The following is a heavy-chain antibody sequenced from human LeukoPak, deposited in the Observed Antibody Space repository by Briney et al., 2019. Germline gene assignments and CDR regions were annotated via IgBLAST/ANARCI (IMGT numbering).Heavy chain of an antibody. D-gene: IGHD3-10*01. V-gene: IGHV3-23*01. Sequence: GGSLRLSCAASGFTFSRYATSWVRQAPGKGLEWVSAITGSGTGTYYEDSVKGRFTISRDNSENTLYLQMDSLRAEDTAVYYCAKGTTKGDSGSSSFDYWGQGTLVTVSS. CDR1: GFTFSRYA. CDR2: ITGSGTGT. J-gene: IGHJ4*02. CDR3: AKGTTKGDSGSSSFDY.